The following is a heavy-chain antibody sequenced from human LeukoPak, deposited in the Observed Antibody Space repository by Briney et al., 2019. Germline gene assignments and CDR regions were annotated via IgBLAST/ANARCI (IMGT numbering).Heavy chain of an antibody. V-gene: IGHV4-59*01. Sequence: PSETLSLTCTVSGGSISSYYWSWIRQPPGKGLEWIGYIYYSGSTNYNPSLKSRVTISVDTSKNQFSLKLSSVTAADTAVYYCARVGYSYGYVFDYWGLGTLVTASS. CDR1: GGSISSYY. J-gene: IGHJ4*02. D-gene: IGHD5-18*01. CDR3: ARVGYSYGYVFDY. CDR2: IYYSGST.